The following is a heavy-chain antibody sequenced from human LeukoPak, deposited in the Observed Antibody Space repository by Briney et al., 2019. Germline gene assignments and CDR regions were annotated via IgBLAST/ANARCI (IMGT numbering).Heavy chain of an antibody. J-gene: IGHJ5*02. CDR1: GFTFSDYA. CDR2: ISYGGGST. D-gene: IGHD3-10*01. CDR3: ARAPFMRGDIRDLNWFDP. V-gene: IGHV3-23*01. Sequence: GGSLRLSCAASGFTFSDYAMSWVRQAPGEGLERVAVISYGGGSTNYADSVKGRFTISRDNSDKTLYLQMNSLRAEDTAVYYCARAPFMRGDIRDLNWFDPWGQGTLVTVSS.